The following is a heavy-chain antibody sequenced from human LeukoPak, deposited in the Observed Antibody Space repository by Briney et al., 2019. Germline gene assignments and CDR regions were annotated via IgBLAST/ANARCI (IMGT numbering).Heavy chain of an antibody. J-gene: IGHJ4*02. CDR1: KFMFNNYW. Sequence: GGSLRLSCAASKFMFNNYWMNWVRQAPGKGLVWVSRISSDGTTRTYADSVKGRFTISRDNSKNTLHLQMNSLRAEDTAVYYCAKTRIVGATRGDYWGQGTLVTVSS. CDR3: AKTRIVGATRGDY. CDR2: ISSDGTTR. D-gene: IGHD1-26*01. V-gene: IGHV3-74*01.